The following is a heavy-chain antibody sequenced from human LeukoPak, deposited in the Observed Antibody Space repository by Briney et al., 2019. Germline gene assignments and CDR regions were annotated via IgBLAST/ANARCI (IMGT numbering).Heavy chain of an antibody. V-gene: IGHV3-21*01. J-gene: IGHJ4*02. CDR1: GFTFSSYT. D-gene: IGHD4-11*01. CDR2: ISTSSSYK. Sequence: GGSLRLSCAVSGFTFSSYTMNWVRQAPGKGLEWVSTISTSSSYKYYADSVKGRFTISRDNAKNSLYLQMNSLRVEDTAVYYCARDLEDYNNYGEMAIWGQGTLVTVS. CDR3: ARDLEDYNNYGEMAI.